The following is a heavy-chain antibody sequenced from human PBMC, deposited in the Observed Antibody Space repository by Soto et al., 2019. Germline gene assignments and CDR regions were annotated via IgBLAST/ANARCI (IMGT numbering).Heavy chain of an antibody. V-gene: IGHV1-69*08. D-gene: IGHD6-13*01. J-gene: IGHJ4*02. CDR3: AREGQQREFDY. CDR1: GGTVSSST. Sequence: QVQLVLSEAEVKKPGSSVKVSCKASGGTVSSSTITWVRQAPGQGLEWMGRIIPILGITNYALKFEGRFTITADKSTRTASMGLSSLRSNDTAVYYCAREGQQREFDYWGQGTRVTVSS. CDR2: IIPILGIT.